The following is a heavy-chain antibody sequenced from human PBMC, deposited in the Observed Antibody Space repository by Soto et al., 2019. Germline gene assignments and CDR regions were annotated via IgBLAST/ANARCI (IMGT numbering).Heavy chain of an antibody. D-gene: IGHD6-19*01. CDR3: ASPAEENSSGWYNPFDY. Sequence: GESLKISCKGSGYSFTSYWISWVRQMPGKGLEWMGRIDPSDSYTNYSPSFQGHVTISADKSISTAYLQWSSLKSSDTAMYYCASPAEENSSGWYNPFDYWGQGTLVTVSS. V-gene: IGHV5-10-1*01. CDR1: GYSFTSYW. J-gene: IGHJ4*02. CDR2: IDPSDSYT.